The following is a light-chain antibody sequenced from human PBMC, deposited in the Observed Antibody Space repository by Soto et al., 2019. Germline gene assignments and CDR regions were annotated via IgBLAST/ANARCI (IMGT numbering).Light chain of an antibody. CDR2: DAS. CDR3: QQHNRSPIT. V-gene: IGKV1-5*01. J-gene: IGKJ5*01. CDR1: QSISTW. Sequence: DIQMTQSPSTLSASVGDRVTITCRASQSISTWLAWYQQKPGKAPNLLIYDASTLQSGVPSRFSGSGSGTEFTLTISSLHPDDFSTYYCQQHNRSPITFGQGTRLEIK.